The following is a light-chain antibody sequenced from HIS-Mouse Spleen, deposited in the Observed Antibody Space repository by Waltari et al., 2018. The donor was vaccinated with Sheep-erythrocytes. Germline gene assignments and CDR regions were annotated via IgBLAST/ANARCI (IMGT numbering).Light chain of an antibody. J-gene: IGLJ1*01. CDR1: SSAVVGYTY. V-gene: IGLV2-11*01. Sequence: QSALTQPRSVSGSPGQSVTISCTGTSSAVVGYTYVYWYQQPPGKAPKLMIYEFSKRPSGVPDRFSGSKSGNTASLTISGLQAEDEADYYCCSYAGSYNHVFATGTKVTVL. CDR2: EFS. CDR3: CSYAGSYNHV.